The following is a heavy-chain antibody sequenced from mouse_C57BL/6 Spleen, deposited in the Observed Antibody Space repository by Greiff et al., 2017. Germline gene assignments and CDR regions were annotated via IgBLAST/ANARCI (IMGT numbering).Heavy chain of an antibody. CDR3: ARGCSSYPFAY. Sequence: EVNLVESGGGLVKPGGSLKLSCAASGFTFSDYGMHWVRQAPEKGLEWVAYISSGSSTIYYADTVKGRFTISKDNAKNTLFLQMTSLRSEEPASYYSARGCSSYPFAYWGQGTLVTVSA. CDR1: GFTFSDYG. J-gene: IGHJ3*01. CDR2: ISSGSSTI. D-gene: IGHD1-1*01. V-gene: IGHV5-17*01.